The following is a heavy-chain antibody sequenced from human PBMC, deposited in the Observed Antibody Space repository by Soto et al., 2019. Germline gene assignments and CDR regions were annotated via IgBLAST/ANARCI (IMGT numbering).Heavy chain of an antibody. CDR1: GFTFSSYA. J-gene: IGHJ4*02. CDR3: ASDPLCRQEAYYFDY. CDR2: ISYDGSNK. V-gene: IGHV3-30-3*01. D-gene: IGHD3-10*02. Sequence: QVQLVESGGGVVQPGRSLRLSCAASGFTFSSYAMHWVRQAPGKGLEWVAIISYDGSNKYYADSVKGRFTISRDNSKNTLYLQMISPRAEDTAVYYCASDPLCRQEAYYFDYWGQGTLVTVSS.